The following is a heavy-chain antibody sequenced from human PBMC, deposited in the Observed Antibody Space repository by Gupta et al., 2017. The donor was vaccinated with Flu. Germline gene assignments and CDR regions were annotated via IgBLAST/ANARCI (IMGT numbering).Heavy chain of an antibody. D-gene: IGHD2-15*01. J-gene: IGHJ4*02. CDR1: GFIFSTAG. Sequence: EAPLAGSGGGLVEPGGSLRLSCAASGFIFSTAGTSWLRQVPGKGLEWVGRIKSQTDDGTTYYTAPMKDRCTIARDDSKNTFYLQMNSLIMEDTGVYYGGPEAGGSPFGSWCQGTLVTVAS. CDR2: IKSQTDDGTT. V-gene: IGHV3-15*01. CDR3: GPEAGGSPFGS.